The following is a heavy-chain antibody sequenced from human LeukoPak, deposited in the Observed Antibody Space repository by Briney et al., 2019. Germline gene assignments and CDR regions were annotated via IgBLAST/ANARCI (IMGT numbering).Heavy chain of an antibody. J-gene: IGHJ3*02. D-gene: IGHD3-3*01. CDR1: GGSISSGSYY. Sequence: PSETLSLTCTVSGGSISSGSYYWSWIRQPAGKGLEWIGRIYTSGSTNYNPSLKSRVTISVDTSKNQFSLKLSSVTAADTAVYYCARTYYDFWSGYYTGPGDAFDIWGQGTMVTVYS. CDR3: ARTYYDFWSGYYTGPGDAFDI. CDR2: IYTSGST. V-gene: IGHV4-61*02.